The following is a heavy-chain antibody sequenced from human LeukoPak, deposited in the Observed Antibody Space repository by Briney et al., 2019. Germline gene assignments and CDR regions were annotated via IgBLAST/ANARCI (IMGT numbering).Heavy chain of an antibody. D-gene: IGHD3-10*01. J-gene: IGHJ4*02. CDR1: GGSISSDYYY. Sequence: SETLSLTCTVSGGSISSDYYYWGWIRQPPGKGLEWIGSIYYSGSTYNPSLKSRVTISVDTSKNHFSLKLSSVTAADTAVYYCARTRYYYNSRSYGAPYYFDYWGQGTLVTVSS. CDR2: IYYSGST. CDR3: ARTRYYYNSRSYGAPYYFDY. V-gene: IGHV4-39*02.